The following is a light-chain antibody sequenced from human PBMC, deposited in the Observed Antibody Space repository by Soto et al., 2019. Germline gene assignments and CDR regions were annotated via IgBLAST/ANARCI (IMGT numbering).Light chain of an antibody. CDR2: WAS. CDR3: QQYYSTPPYT. CDR1: QSVLYSSNNKNY. J-gene: IGKJ2*01. Sequence: SCWSTQSVLYSSNNKNYLAWYQQKPGQPPKLLIYWASTRESGVPDRFSGSGSGTHFTLTISSLQAEDVAVYYCQQYYSTPPYTFGQGTKLEIK. V-gene: IGKV4-1*01.